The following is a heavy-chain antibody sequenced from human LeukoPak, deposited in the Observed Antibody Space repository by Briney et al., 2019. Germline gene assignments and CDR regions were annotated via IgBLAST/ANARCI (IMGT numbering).Heavy chain of an antibody. V-gene: IGHV3-66*02. J-gene: IGHJ4*02. CDR2: IYSGSST. CDR1: GFTVSSNY. D-gene: IGHD3-10*01. Sequence: GGSQRLSCAVCGFTVSSNYMSWVRQAPGKGLECVSVIYSGSSTYYADSVKGRFTISRDNSKNTLYLQMNSLRAEDTAVYYCARVSSVWFGEYYFDYWGQGTLVTVSS. CDR3: ARVSSVWFGEYYFDY.